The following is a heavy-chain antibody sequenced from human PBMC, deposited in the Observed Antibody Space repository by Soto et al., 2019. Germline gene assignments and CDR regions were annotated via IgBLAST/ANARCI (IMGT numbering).Heavy chain of an antibody. CDR1: GFTFSNYA. V-gene: IGHV3-30-3*01. D-gene: IGHD3-10*01. Sequence: QMQLVESGGGVVQPGRSLRLSCAASGFTFSNYAMNWVRQAPGKGLEWVAVISYAGNNEFYADSVKGRFTISRDNSKNTLSLQMNNLKAEDTAVYYCASAPDYGSGSSSRYYYFDLWGRGSLVTVSS. CDR3: ASAPDYGSGSSSRYYYFDL. J-gene: IGHJ2*01. CDR2: ISYAGNNE.